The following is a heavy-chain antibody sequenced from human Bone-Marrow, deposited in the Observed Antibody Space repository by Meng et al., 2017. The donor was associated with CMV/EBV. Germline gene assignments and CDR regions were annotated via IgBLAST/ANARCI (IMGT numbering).Heavy chain of an antibody. CDR1: GFTFSSYE. CDR3: ARARIYCSSTSCYDPYYYYGMDV. J-gene: IGHJ6*01. Sequence: GESLKISCAASGFTFSSYEMNWVRQAPGKGLEWVSYISSSGSTIYYADSVKGRFTISRDNAKNSLYLQMNSLRAEDTAVYYCARARIYCSSTSCYDPYYYYGMDVWGQGPTVTVFS. CDR2: ISSSGSTI. D-gene: IGHD2-2*01. V-gene: IGHV3-48*03.